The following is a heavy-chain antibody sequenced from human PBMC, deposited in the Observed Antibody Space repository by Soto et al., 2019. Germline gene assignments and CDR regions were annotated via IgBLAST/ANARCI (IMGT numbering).Heavy chain of an antibody. CDR3: ASMGYDSSGYYPRAYYYYGMDV. Sequence: SVKVSCKASGGTFSSYAISWARQAPGQGLEWMGGIIPIFGTANYAQKFQGRVTITADKSTSTAYMELSSLRSEDTAVYYCASMGYDSSGYYPRAYYYYGMDVWGQGTTVTVSS. V-gene: IGHV1-69*06. CDR1: GGTFSSYA. D-gene: IGHD3-22*01. J-gene: IGHJ6*02. CDR2: IIPIFGTA.